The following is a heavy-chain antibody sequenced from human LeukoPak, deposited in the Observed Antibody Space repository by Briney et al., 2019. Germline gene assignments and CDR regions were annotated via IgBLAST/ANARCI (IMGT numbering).Heavy chain of an antibody. J-gene: IGHJ4*02. D-gene: IGHD3-3*01. Sequence: ASVKVSCKASGYTFTSYYMHWVRQAPGQGLEWRGIINPSGGSTSYAQKFQGRVTMTRDMSTSTVYMELSSLRSEDTAVYYCARGSEPPLGVVIIGWRYYFDYWGQGTLVTVSS. CDR1: GYTFTSYY. CDR2: INPSGGST. CDR3: ARGSEPPLGVVIIGWRYYFDY. V-gene: IGHV1-46*01.